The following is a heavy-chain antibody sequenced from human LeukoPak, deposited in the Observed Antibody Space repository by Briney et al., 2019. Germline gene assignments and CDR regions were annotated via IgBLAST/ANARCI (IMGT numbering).Heavy chain of an antibody. CDR3: ARDEGRDVPGY. J-gene: IGHJ4*02. D-gene: IGHD5-24*01. CDR1: GGSFSGYY. V-gene: IGHV4-34*01. Sequence: SETLSLTCAVYGGSFSGYYWSWIRQPPGKGLEWIGEINHSGSTNYNPSLKSRVTISVDTSKNQFSLKLSSVTAADTAVYYCARDEGRDVPGYWGQGTLVTVSS. CDR2: INHSGST.